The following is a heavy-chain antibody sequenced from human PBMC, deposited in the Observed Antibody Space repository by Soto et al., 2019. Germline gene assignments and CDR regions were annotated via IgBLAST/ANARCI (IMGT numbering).Heavy chain of an antibody. J-gene: IGHJ6*02. CDR1: GGSISSYD. V-gene: IGHV4-59*01. CDR2: IYYRGST. CDR3: ARVLDYYDSSGPNPYYYYYGMDV. Sequence: SETMSVTCSVSGGSISSYDLSWILQQPGKGLEWTGYIYYRGSTNYNPSLKSRVTISVDTSKTQFSLKLSSVTAADTAVYYCARVLDYYDSSGPNPYYYYYGMDVWGQGTTVPVSS. D-gene: IGHD3-22*01.